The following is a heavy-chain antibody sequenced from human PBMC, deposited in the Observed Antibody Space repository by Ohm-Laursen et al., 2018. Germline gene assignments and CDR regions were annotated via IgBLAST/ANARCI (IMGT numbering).Heavy chain of an antibody. V-gene: IGHV3-48*01. CDR2: ISGRGTTI. CDR1: GFTFSTYS. D-gene: IGHD6-13*01. Sequence: SLRLSCAASGFTFSTYSMNWVRQAPGKGLEWVSYISGRGTTIYYADSVKGRFTISRDNAKNSLYLQMNSLRAEDTAVYYCASSIAAAGHYFDNWGQGTLVTVSS. J-gene: IGHJ4*02. CDR3: ASSIAAAGHYFDN.